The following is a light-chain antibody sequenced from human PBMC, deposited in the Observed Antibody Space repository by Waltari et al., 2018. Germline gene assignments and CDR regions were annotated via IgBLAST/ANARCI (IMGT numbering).Light chain of an antibody. CDR2: SVD. CDR3: STWDDILGGPV. J-gene: IGLJ3*02. Sequence: QSVLTQPPSASGTPGQRVSFSCSGGSSNIGVNDVNWYQQFPGAAPKLLIRSVDQRPSGVPDRFSGSRSGTSASLAISGLQSKDEADYFCSTWDDILGGPVFGGGTKVTVL. V-gene: IGLV1-44*01. CDR1: SSNIGVND.